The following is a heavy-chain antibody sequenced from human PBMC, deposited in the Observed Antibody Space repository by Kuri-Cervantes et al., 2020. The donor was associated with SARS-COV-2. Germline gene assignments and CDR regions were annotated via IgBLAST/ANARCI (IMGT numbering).Heavy chain of an antibody. CDR2: IIPILGIA. CDR1: GGTFSSYA. Sequence: SVKVSCKAPGGTFSSYAISWVRQAPGQGLEWMGRIIPILGIANYAQKFQGRVTITADKSTSTAYMELSSLRSEDTAVHYCARDIIHCSSTSCYTGSYYYGMDVWGQGTTVTVSS. V-gene: IGHV1-69*04. J-gene: IGHJ6*02. CDR3: ARDIIHCSSTSCYTGSYYYGMDV. D-gene: IGHD2-2*02.